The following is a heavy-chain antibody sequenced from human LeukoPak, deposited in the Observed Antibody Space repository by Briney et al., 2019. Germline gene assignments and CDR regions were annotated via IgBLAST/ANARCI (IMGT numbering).Heavy chain of an antibody. CDR2: ISGSGGTT. Sequence: GGSLRLSCAASGFTFSSYAMTWVRQAPGKGLEWVSAISGSGGTTYYADSVQGRFTVSRDTSKNTLFLQMNSLRAEDTAVYYCARGAGFSGTYWHDYWGQGTLVTVSS. CDR3: ARGAGFSGTYWHDY. CDR1: GFTFSSYA. V-gene: IGHV3-23*01. J-gene: IGHJ4*02. D-gene: IGHD1-26*01.